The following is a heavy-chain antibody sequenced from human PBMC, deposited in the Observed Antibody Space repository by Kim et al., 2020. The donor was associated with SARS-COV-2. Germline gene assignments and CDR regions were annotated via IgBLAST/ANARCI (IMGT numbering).Heavy chain of an antibody. CDR3: ARELRFLEWLLVRRPTAGGMDV. V-gene: IGHV3-11*01. CDR2: ISSSGSTI. J-gene: IGHJ6*02. D-gene: IGHD3-3*01. Sequence: GGSLRLSCAASGFTFSDYYMSWIRQAPGKGLEWVSYISSSGSTIYYADSVKGRFTISRDNAKNSLYLQMNSLRAEDTAVYYCARELRFLEWLLVRRPTAGGMDVWGQGTTVTVSS. CDR1: GFTFSDYY.